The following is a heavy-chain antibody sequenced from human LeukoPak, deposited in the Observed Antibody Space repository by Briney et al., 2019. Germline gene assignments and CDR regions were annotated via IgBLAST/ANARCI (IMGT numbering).Heavy chain of an antibody. D-gene: IGHD5-24*01. CDR1: GGSISSYY. Sequence: SETLSLTCTVSGGSISSYYWSWIRQPPGKGLEWIGYIYYSGSTNYNPSFKSRVTISVDTSKNQFSLKLSSVTAADTAVYYCARVGVEMATIAPPSGAFDIWGQGTMVTVSS. CDR3: ARVGVEMATIAPPSGAFDI. V-gene: IGHV4-59*01. CDR2: IYYSGST. J-gene: IGHJ3*02.